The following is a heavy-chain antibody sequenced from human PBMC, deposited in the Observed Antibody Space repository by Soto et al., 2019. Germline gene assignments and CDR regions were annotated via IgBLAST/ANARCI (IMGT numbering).Heavy chain of an antibody. CDR3: VNRISSRFES. Sequence: EGLLLESGGGLVQPGKSLRLSCSASGFTFSAYAMTWVRQAPGKGLEWVSIISGSGGNTYYADSVKGRFTISRDNSRNTVYLQMDSLRAEDPAIYSCVNRISSRFESGGQGTLVPVSP. J-gene: IGHJ4*02. CDR1: GFTFSAYA. V-gene: IGHV3-23*01. CDR2: ISGSGGNT.